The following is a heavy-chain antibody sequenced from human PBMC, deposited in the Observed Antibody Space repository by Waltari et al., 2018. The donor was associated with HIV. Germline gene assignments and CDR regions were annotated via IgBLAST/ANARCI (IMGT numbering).Heavy chain of an antibody. J-gene: IGHJ4*02. D-gene: IGHD1-26*01. V-gene: IGHV4-61*02. CDR2: IYTSGST. CDR3: AREGGSYD. Sequence: QVQLQESGPGLVKPSQTLSLTCTVSGGSISSGSYYWSWIRQPAGKGLEWIGRIYTSGSTNYNPSLKSRVTISVDTSKNQFSLKLSSVTAADTAVYYCAREGGSYDWGQGTLVTVSS. CDR1: GGSISSGSYY.